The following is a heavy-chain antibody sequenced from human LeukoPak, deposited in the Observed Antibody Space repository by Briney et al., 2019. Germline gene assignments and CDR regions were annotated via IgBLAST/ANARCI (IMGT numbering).Heavy chain of an antibody. Sequence: GGSLRLSCAASGLTVSSYSMNWVRQAPGKGLEWVSYISSSSSTIYYAHSVKGRFTISRDNAKNSLYLQMNSLRDEDTAVYYCAKVGRAGVTHFGYWGQGTLVTVSS. CDR3: AKVGRAGVTHFGY. CDR1: GLTVSSYS. J-gene: IGHJ4*02. V-gene: IGHV3-48*02. CDR2: ISSSSSTI. D-gene: IGHD3-10*01.